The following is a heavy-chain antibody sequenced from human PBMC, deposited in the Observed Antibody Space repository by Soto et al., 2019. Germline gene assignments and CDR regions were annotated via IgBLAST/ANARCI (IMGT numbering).Heavy chain of an antibody. Sequence: EVQLLESGGGLVQPGGSLTLSCEASGFTFSDYTMTWVRQAPGKVLECISVILSDYNTYYAGSVRGRFTISRDMSKNTLYLEMNSLRADATAGYCCARRTSGYFGYWGQGALVTVSS. D-gene: IGHD6-19*01. V-gene: IGHV3-23*03. CDR2: ILSDYNT. CDR3: ARRTSGYFGY. J-gene: IGHJ4*02. CDR1: GFTFSDYT.